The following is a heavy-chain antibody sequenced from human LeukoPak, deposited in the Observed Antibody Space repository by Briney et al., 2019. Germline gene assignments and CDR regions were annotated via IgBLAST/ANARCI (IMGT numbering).Heavy chain of an antibody. V-gene: IGHV4-39*01. CDR3: ARRPYDNSVPSFDP. J-gene: IGHJ5*02. CDR1: GGSISSSSYY. Sequence: SETLSLTCTVSGGSISSSSYYWGWIRQPPGEGLEWIGSIYYSGSTYYNPSLKSRVTISVDTSKNQFSLKLSSVTAADTAVYYCARRPYDNSVPSFDPWGQGTLVTVSS. CDR2: IYYSGST. D-gene: IGHD3-22*01.